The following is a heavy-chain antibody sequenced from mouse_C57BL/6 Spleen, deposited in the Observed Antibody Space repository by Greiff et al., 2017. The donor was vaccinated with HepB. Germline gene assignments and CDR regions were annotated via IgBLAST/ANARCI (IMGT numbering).Heavy chain of an antibody. D-gene: IGHD1-1*01. Sequence: DVMLVESGGGLVQPKGSLKLSCAASGFSFNTYAMNWVRQAPGKGLEWVARIRSKSNNYATYYADSVKDRFTISRDDSESMLYLQMNNLKTEDTAMYYCVRQDGSSPYWYFDVWGTGTTVTVSS. J-gene: IGHJ1*03. CDR2: IRSKSNNYAT. V-gene: IGHV10-1*01. CDR3: VRQDGSSPYWYFDV. CDR1: GFSFNTYA.